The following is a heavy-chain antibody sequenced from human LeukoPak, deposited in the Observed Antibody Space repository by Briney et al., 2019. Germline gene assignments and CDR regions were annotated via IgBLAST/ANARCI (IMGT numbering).Heavy chain of an antibody. D-gene: IGHD1-26*01. J-gene: IGHJ4*02. CDR2: IYSGGST. CDR3: ARALYNGHADVFDY. Sequence: GGSLRLSCAASGFSVSSTYMSWVRQAPGKGLEWVSVIYSGGSTHYADSLKGRFTVSRDNSKNTVYLQMDSLRAEDTAVYYCARALYNGHADVFDYWGQGTLATVSS. V-gene: IGHV3-66*01. CDR1: GFSVSSTY.